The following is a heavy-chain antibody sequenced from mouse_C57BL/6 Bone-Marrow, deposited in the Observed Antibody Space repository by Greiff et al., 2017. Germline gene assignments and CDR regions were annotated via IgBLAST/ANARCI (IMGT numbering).Heavy chain of an antibody. D-gene: IGHD2-1*01. J-gene: IGHJ4*01. Sequence: QVQLQQSGAELVRPGTSVKVSCKASGYAITNYLLEWVKQRPGQGLEWIGVINPGSGGTNYNAKFKGTDTLTADKSSSTAYMQLSSLTSEDSAVXFCARFGGNYDYYAMDCWGQGASGTVDS. CDR1: GYAITNYL. V-gene: IGHV1-54*01. CDR3: ARFGGNYDYYAMDC. CDR2: INPGSGGT.